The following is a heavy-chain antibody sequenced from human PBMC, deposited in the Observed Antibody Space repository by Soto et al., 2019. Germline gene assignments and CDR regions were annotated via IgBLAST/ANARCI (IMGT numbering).Heavy chain of an antibody. V-gene: IGHV1-8*01. D-gene: IGHD4-17*01. J-gene: IGHJ5*02. CDR1: GYTFTSYD. CDR2: MNPNSGNT. CDR3: ARERDGDYVLRP. Sequence: QVQLVQSGAEVKKPGASVKVSCKASGYTFTSYDINWVRQATGQGLEWMGWMNPNSGNTGYAQKFQGRVTMTRNTSVSTAYMELSSLGSEDTAVYYCARERDGDYVLRPWGQGTLVTVSS.